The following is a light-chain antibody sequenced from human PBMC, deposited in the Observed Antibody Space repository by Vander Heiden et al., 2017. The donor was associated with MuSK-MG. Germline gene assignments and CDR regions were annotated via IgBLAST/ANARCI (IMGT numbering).Light chain of an antibody. CDR3: SSYAGSQNFI. Sequence: QSALTQPPSASGFPGQSVTISCTGTSSDVGSYNFVSWYRQHPGKAPKLMIYGVSKRPSGVPDRFSGSKSGNTASLTVSGLQAEDEADYYCSSYAGSQNFIFGTGTKVTVL. CDR2: GVS. CDR1: SSDVGSYNF. J-gene: IGLJ1*01. V-gene: IGLV2-8*01.